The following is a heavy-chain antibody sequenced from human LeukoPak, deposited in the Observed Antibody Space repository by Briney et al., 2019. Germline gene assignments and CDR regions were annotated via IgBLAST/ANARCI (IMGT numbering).Heavy chain of an antibody. Sequence: SQTLSLTCAISGDSVSSNSAAWNWIRQSPSRGLEWLGRTYYRSKWYNDYAVSVKSRITINPDTSKNQFSLQLNSVTPEDTAVYYCARDRKVTTASGDWYFDLWGRGTLVTVSS. J-gene: IGHJ2*01. D-gene: IGHD4-11*01. V-gene: IGHV6-1*01. CDR3: ARDRKVTTASGDWYFDL. CDR1: GDSVSSNSAA. CDR2: TYYRSKWYN.